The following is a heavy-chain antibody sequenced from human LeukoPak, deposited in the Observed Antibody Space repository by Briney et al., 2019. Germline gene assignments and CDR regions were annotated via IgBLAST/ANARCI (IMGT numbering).Heavy chain of an antibody. V-gene: IGHV4-34*01. CDR3: ARASSPATYYFDY. CDR1: GGSFSDYY. Sequence: PSETLSLTCAVYGGSFSDYYWSWIRQPPGKGLEWIGEINHSGSTNYNPSLKSRVTISIDTSKNQFSLKLSSVTAADTAVYYCARASSPATYYFDYWGQGTLVTVSS. D-gene: IGHD6-13*01. J-gene: IGHJ4*02. CDR2: INHSGST.